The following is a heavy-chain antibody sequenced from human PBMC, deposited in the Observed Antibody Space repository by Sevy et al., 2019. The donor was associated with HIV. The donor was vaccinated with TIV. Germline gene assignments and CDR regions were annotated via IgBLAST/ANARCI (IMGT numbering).Heavy chain of an antibody. CDR3: AREGYCSSTSCYGDYYYYYGMDV. V-gene: IGHV3-33*01. CDR2: IWYDGSNK. CDR1: GFTFSSYG. Sequence: GGSLRLSCAASGFTFSSYGMHWVRQAPGKGLEWVAVIWYDGSNKYYADSVKGRFTISRDNSKNTLYLQMNSLRAEDTAVYYCAREGYCSSTSCYGDYYYYYGMDVWGQGTTVTVSS. J-gene: IGHJ6*02. D-gene: IGHD2-2*01.